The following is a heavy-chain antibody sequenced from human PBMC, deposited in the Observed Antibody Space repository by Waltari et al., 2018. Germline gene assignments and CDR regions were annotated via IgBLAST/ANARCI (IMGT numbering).Heavy chain of an antibody. CDR1: GYPLTELS. CDR3: ATSSDYGDYPYAEYFQH. CDR2: FDPEDGET. Sequence: QVQLVQSGAEVKKPGASVKVSCKVSGYPLTELSMHWVRQAPGKGLEWMGGFDPEDGETIYAQKFQCRVTMNEDTSTDTAYMELSSLRSEDTAVYYCATSSDYGDYPYAEYFQHWGQGTLVTVSS. D-gene: IGHD4-17*01. V-gene: IGHV1-24*01. J-gene: IGHJ1*01.